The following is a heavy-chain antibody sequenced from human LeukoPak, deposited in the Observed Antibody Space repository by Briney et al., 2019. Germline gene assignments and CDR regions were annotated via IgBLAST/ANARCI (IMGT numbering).Heavy chain of an antibody. V-gene: IGHV3-7*01. CDR2: IKQDGSEK. J-gene: IGHJ6*02. Sequence: GGSLRLSCAASGFTFSSYWMSWVRQAPGKGLEWVANIKQDGSEKYYVDSVKGRFTISRDNAKNSLYLQMYSLRAEDTAVYYCAREDIVVVPAAESIYYYYGMDVWGQGTTVTVSS. CDR1: GFTFSSYW. CDR3: AREDIVVVPAAESIYYYYGMDV. D-gene: IGHD2-2*01.